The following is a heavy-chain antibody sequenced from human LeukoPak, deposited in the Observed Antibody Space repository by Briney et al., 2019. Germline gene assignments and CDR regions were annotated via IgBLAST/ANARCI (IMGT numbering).Heavy chain of an antibody. CDR2: IGWNSGSR. J-gene: IGHJ4*02. CDR3: ARDSSSGFDY. Sequence: GRSLRLSCAASGFTFDDYAMHWVGQAPGKGLEWVSGIGWNSGSRGYADSVKGRFTISRDNAENSPYLQMKSLRAEDTALYYCARDSSSGFDYWGQGTLVTVSS. D-gene: IGHD6-13*01. CDR1: GFTFDDYA. V-gene: IGHV3-9*01.